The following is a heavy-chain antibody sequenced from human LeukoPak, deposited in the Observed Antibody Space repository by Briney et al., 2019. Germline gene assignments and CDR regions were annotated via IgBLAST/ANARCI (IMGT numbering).Heavy chain of an antibody. Sequence: QPGGSLRLSCAASGFTFSSYAMSWVRQAPGKGLEWVSAFSGSGGYTYYADSVKGRFTISRGNAKNTLYLQMNSLRAEDTAVYYCARDRTMAGYFDYWGQGTLVTVSS. D-gene: IGHD4/OR15-4a*01. CDR1: GFTFSSYA. V-gene: IGHV3-23*01. CDR3: ARDRTMAGYFDY. CDR2: FSGSGGYT. J-gene: IGHJ4*02.